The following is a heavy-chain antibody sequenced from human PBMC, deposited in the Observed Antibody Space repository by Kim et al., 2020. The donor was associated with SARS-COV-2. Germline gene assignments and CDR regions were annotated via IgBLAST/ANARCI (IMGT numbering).Heavy chain of an antibody. D-gene: IGHD2-21*01. Sequence: GESLKISCKGSGYSFTSYWISWVRQMPGKGLEWMGRIDPSDSYTNYSPSFQGHVTISADKSISTAYLQWSSLKASDTAMYYCARTLSYCGGDCSRPYNCFDPWGQGTLVTVSS. CDR2: IDPSDSYT. CDR1: GYSFTSYW. CDR3: ARTLSYCGGDCSRPYNCFDP. J-gene: IGHJ5*02. V-gene: IGHV5-10-1*01.